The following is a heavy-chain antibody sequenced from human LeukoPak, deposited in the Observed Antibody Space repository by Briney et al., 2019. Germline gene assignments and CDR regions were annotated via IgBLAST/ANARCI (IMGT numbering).Heavy chain of an antibody. D-gene: IGHD4-17*01. CDR3: ARKRRGDYYYFDY. Sequence: GGSLRLSCAASGFTFSDYSMNWVRQAPGRGLEWVSSISFTSSYIYYADSVKGRFTISRDNAKNSLYLQMNSLRAEDTAVYYCARKRRGDYYYFDYWGQGTLVTVSS. CDR2: ISFTSSYI. CDR1: GFTFSDYS. J-gene: IGHJ4*02. V-gene: IGHV3-21*01.